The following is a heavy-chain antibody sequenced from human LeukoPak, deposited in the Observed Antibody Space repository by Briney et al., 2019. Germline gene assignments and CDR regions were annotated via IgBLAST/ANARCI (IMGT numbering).Heavy chain of an antibody. V-gene: IGHV3-21*01. CDR3: SRGSRLGVVERDAFDT. Sequence: GGSLRLSCVASGFTFTTYGMNWVRQAPGKGLEWVSGITGSGDRNYYPDSLKGGIILFRNNENQSLYMQINSLPAEAAAVYYCSRGSRLGVVERDAFDTWGQGTMVTVSS. D-gene: IGHD3-3*01. J-gene: IGHJ3*02. CDR1: GFTFTTYG. CDR2: ITGSGDRN.